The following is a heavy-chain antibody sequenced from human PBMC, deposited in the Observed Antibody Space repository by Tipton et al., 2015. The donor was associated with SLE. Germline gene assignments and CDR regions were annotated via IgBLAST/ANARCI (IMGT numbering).Heavy chain of an antibody. Sequence: TLSLTCTVSGGSISSSSYYWGWIRQPPGKGLEWIGYIYYSGNSYYHPSLKSRVTISVDRSKNQFSLKLSSVTAADTAVYYCARDSLRQIDCSGGSCPLDYWGQGTLVTVSS. J-gene: IGHJ4*02. D-gene: IGHD2-15*01. CDR3: ARDSLRQIDCSGGSCPLDY. CDR1: GGSISSSSYY. CDR2: IYYSGNS. V-gene: IGHV4-31*03.